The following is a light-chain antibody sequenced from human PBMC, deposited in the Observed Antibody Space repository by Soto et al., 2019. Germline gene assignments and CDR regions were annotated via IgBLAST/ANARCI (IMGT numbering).Light chain of an antibody. V-gene: IGKV1-5*01. CDR1: QTISSW. J-gene: IGKJ1*01. CDR3: QHYNSYSEA. CDR2: DAS. Sequence: DIQMTQSPSTLSGSVGDRVTITCRASQTISSWLAWYQQKPGKAPKLLIYDASNLESGVPSIFSGSGSGTEFTLTISSLPPDDFATYYCQHYNSYSEAFGQGTKVDIK.